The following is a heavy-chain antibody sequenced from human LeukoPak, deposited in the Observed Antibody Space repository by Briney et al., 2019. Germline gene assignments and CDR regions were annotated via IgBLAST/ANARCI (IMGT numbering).Heavy chain of an antibody. J-gene: IGHJ4*02. CDR3: AKGGGDYGSSHFDY. CDR2: ILGSGGHT. V-gene: IGHV3-23*01. Sequence: GGSLRLSCEVSGFTFSRYVMSWVRQAPGKGLEWVSGILGSGGHTYYADSVKGRFTISRDNSKNTLYLEMNSLRAEDTAVYYCAKGGGDYGSSHFDYWGQGTLVTVSS. CDR1: GFTFSRYV. D-gene: IGHD4-17*01.